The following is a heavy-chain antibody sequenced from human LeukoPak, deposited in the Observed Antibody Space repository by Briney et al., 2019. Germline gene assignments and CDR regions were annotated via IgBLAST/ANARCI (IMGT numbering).Heavy chain of an antibody. CDR3: ARHRAYSSSSPFDY. CDR2: TYYTGST. Sequence: SETLSLTCSVSGGSISSLYWSWIRQPPGKGLEWIGYTYYTGSTNYDPSLKSRVTMFVDMSKNQFSLRLSSVTAADTAVYYCARHRAYSSSSPFDYWGQGTLVTVSS. CDR1: GGSISSLY. D-gene: IGHD6-6*01. V-gene: IGHV4-59*08. J-gene: IGHJ4*02.